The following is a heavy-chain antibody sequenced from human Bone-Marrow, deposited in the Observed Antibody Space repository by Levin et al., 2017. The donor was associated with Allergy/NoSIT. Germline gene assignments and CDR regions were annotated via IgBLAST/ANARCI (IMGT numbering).Heavy chain of an antibody. CDR2: ISKDSYRT. D-gene: IGHD3-16*01. Sequence: GESLKISCSASGFIFSDFYMSWLRQSPGKGLEWVAYISKDSYRTYYADSVGARFAISRDNIKNSLFLQMNILKAEDTAVYFCARDGGIIDYLGQGTLVNVSP. V-gene: IGHV3-11*01. CDR3: ARDGGIIDY. J-gene: IGHJ4*02. CDR1: GFIFSDFY.